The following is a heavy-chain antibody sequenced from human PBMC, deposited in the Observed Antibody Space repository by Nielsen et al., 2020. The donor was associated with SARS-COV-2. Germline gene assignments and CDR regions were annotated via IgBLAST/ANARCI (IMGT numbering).Heavy chain of an antibody. J-gene: IGHJ4*02. V-gene: IGHV3-48*02. CDR2: ISSSSSTI. D-gene: IGHD4-17*01. CDR1: GFTFSSYS. Sequence: GGSLRLSCAASGFTFSSYSMNWVRQAPGKGLEWVSYISSSSSTIYYGDSVKGRFTISRDNAKNSLYLQMNSLRDEDTAVYYCAPRPLHGGDYPGYWGQGTLVTVSS. CDR3: APRPLHGGDYPGY.